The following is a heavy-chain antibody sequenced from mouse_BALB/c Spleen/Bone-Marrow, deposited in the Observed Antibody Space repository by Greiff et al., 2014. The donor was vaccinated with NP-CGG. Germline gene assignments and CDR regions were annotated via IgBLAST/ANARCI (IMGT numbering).Heavy chain of an antibody. CDR3: ARDRTTATLYWYFDV. D-gene: IGHD1-2*01. V-gene: IGHV7-3*02. J-gene: IGHJ1*01. CDR2: IRNKANGYTT. CDR1: GFTFTGYY. Sequence: EVQLVESGGGLVQPGGSLRLSCATSGFTFTGYYMSWVRQPPGKALEWLGFIRNKANGYTTEYSASVKGRFTISRDNSQSILYLQMNTLRAEDSATYYCARDRTTATLYWYFDVWGAGTTVTVSS.